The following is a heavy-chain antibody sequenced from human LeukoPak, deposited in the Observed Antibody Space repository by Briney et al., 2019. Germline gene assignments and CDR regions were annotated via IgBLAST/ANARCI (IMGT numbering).Heavy chain of an antibody. Sequence: GGSLRLSCAASGFTFSSYAMNWVRQAPGKGLEWVSSIGRGSDHIFYADSMKGRFTISRDNAKNSLYLQMNSLRAEDTAVYFCARAPSPLAVAGTDYWGQGTLVTVSS. D-gene: IGHD6-19*01. CDR3: ARAPSPLAVAGTDY. V-gene: IGHV3-21*01. J-gene: IGHJ4*02. CDR2: IGRGSDHI. CDR1: GFTFSSYA.